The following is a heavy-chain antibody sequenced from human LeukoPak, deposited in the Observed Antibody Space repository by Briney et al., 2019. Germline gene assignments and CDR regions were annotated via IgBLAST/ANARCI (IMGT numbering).Heavy chain of an antibody. V-gene: IGHV3-7*01. CDR3: ARDPDYYDSSGYCVGDY. Sequence: GGSLRLSCAASGFTFSSYWMSWVRQAPGKGLEWVADIKQDGSEKYYVDSVKGRFTISRDNAKNSLYLQMNSLRAEDTAVYYCARDPDYYDSSGYCVGDYWGQGTLVTVSS. J-gene: IGHJ4*02. CDR1: GFTFSSYW. CDR2: IKQDGSEK. D-gene: IGHD3-22*01.